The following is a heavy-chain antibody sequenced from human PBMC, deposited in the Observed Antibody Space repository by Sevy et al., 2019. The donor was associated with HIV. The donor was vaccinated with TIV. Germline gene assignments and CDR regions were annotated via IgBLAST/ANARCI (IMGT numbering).Heavy chain of an antibody. V-gene: IGHV1-2*02. CDR1: GYTFTDYF. D-gene: IGHD2-2*02. Sequence: ASVKVSCKASGYTFTDYFLHWVRQAPGQGLEWMGWINPHSGGTIFAQKFQDRVAMTRDTSISTAYLDLGRLRFDDTAVYYCARGYTGHEEGDYWCQGTLVTVSS. J-gene: IGHJ4*02. CDR3: ARGYTGHEEGDY. CDR2: INPHSGGT.